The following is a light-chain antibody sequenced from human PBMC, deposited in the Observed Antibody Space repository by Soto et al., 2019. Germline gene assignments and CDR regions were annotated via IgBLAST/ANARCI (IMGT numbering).Light chain of an antibody. Sequence: QSALTQPASVSGSPGQSITISCTGTSNDVGGYDFVSWYQHHPGKAPKLIIYDVSNRPSGVSNRFSGSKSGNTASLTISGPQAEDEADYYCSSYITSSPHAVFGRGTQLTVL. J-gene: IGLJ7*01. CDR2: DVS. V-gene: IGLV2-14*03. CDR1: SNDVGGYDF. CDR3: SSYITSSPHAV.